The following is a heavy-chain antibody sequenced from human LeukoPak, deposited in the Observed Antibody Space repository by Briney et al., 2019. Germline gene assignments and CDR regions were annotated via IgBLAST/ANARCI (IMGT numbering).Heavy chain of an antibody. D-gene: IGHD3-10*01. CDR1: GGSIRSYY. J-gene: IGHJ4*02. CDR3: ASRSGSGDFDY. Sequence: PSETLSLTCTVSGGSIRSYYWSWIRQPPGKGLEWIGYIYYSGSTNYNPSLKSRVTISVDTSKNQISLKLSSVTAADTAVYYCASRSGSGDFDYWGQGALVTVSS. CDR2: IYYSGST. V-gene: IGHV4-59*01.